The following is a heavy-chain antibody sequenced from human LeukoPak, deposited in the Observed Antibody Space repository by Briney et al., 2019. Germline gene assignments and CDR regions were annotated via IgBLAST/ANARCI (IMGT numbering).Heavy chain of an antibody. Sequence: SETLSLTCTVSGGSISTSNYYWGWIRQPPGKGLEWIGNIFYSGSTYYSPSLRSRVTISLDTSRNQFSLKLSSVTAADTAVYYCARGWGYGDYVMTSDYWGQGTLVTVSS. J-gene: IGHJ4*02. D-gene: IGHD4-17*01. CDR1: GGSISTSNYY. CDR2: IFYSGST. V-gene: IGHV4-39*07. CDR3: ARGWGYGDYVMTSDY.